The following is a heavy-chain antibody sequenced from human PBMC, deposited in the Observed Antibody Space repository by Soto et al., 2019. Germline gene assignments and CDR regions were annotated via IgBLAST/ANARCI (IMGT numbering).Heavy chain of an antibody. D-gene: IGHD2-2*01. Sequence: ASVKVSCKASGYTLTGYYMHWVRQAPGQGLEWMGWINPNSGGTNYAQKFQGRVTMTRDTSISTAYMELSRLRSDDTAVYYCAREGRYHTVPGGMDVWGQGTTVTVSS. V-gene: IGHV1-2*02. CDR3: AREGRYHTVPGGMDV. J-gene: IGHJ6*02. CDR1: GYTLTGYY. CDR2: INPNSGGT.